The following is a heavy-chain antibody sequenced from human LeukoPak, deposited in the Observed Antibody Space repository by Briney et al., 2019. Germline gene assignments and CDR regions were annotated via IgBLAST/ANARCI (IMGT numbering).Heavy chain of an antibody. V-gene: IGHV1-8*01. CDR1: GYTFTSYD. Sequence: GASVKVSCKAPGYTFTSYDINWVRQATGQGLEWMGWMNPNSGNTGYAQKFQGRVTMTRNTSISTAYMELSSLRSEDTAVYYCARRCSSMPTVKHYYYYYMDVWGKGTTVTVSS. CDR3: ARRCSSMPTVKHYYYYYMDV. J-gene: IGHJ6*03. D-gene: IGHD4-11*01. CDR2: MNPNSGNT.